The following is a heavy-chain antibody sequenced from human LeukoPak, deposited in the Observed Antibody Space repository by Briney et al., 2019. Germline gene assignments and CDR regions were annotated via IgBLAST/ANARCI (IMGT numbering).Heavy chain of an antibody. Sequence: PSETLSLTCTVSGGSISSGSYYWGWIRQPPGRGLEWIGSIYYSGSTYYNPSLKSRVTISVDTSKNQFSLKLSSVTAADTAVYYLAGAYCGGDCYSFGSFAFDIWGQGTMVTVSS. D-gene: IGHD2-21*02. CDR2: IYYSGST. J-gene: IGHJ3*02. CDR3: AGAYCGGDCYSFGSFAFDI. V-gene: IGHV4-39*07. CDR1: GGSISSGSYY.